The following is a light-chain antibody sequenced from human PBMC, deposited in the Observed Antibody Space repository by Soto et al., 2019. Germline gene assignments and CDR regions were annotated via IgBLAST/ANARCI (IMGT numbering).Light chain of an antibody. Sequence: DIPMTQSPSSLSASVGDRVTITCQASQDISNYLNWYQQKPGKAPKLLIYDASNLETGVPSRFSGSGSGTDFTFTISSLQPEAIATYYCQQYDNLPALTFGGGTKVEIK. CDR2: DAS. J-gene: IGKJ4*01. V-gene: IGKV1-33*01. CDR1: QDISNY. CDR3: QQYDNLPALT.